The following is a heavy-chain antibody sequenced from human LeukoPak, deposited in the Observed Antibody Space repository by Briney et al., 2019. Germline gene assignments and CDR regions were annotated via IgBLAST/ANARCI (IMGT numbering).Heavy chain of an antibody. CDR1: GGSISSYY. J-gene: IGHJ6*02. D-gene: IGHD2-2*01. Sequence: PSETLSLTCTVSGGSISSYYWSWIRQPAGKGLEWIGRIYTSGSTNYNPSLKSRVTMSVDTSKNQFSLKLSSVTAADTAVYYCARSGLVVVPEYGMVVWGQGTTVTVSS. V-gene: IGHV4-4*07. CDR2: IYTSGST. CDR3: ARSGLVVVPEYGMVV.